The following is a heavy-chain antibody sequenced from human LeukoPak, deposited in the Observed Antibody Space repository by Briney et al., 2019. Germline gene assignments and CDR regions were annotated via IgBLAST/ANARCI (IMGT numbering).Heavy chain of an antibody. J-gene: IGHJ3*02. CDR3: ARGNTATSLTDAFDI. CDR2: IYHSGST. Sequence: SETLSLTCAVSGGSISSGGYSWSWIRQPPGKGLEWIGYIYHSGSTYYNPSLKSRVTISVDRSKNQFSLKLSSVTAADTAVYYCARGNTATSLTDAFDIWGQGTMVTVSS. CDR1: GGSISSGGYS. D-gene: IGHD5-18*01. V-gene: IGHV4-30-2*01.